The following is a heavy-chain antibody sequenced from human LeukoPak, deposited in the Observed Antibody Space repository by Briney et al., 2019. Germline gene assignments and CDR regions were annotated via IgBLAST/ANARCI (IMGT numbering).Heavy chain of an antibody. CDR2: INHSGST. Sequence: KPSETLFLTCAVYGGSFSGYYWSWIRQPPGKGLEWIGEINHSGSTNYNPSLKSRVTISVDTSKNQFSLKLSSVTAADTAVYYCAMFIAVAGTRHNWFDPWGQGTLVTVSS. D-gene: IGHD6-19*01. V-gene: IGHV4-34*01. J-gene: IGHJ5*02. CDR1: GGSFSGYY. CDR3: AMFIAVAGTRHNWFDP.